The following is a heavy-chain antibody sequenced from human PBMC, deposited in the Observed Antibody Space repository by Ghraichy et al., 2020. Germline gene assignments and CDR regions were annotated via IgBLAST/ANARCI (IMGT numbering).Heavy chain of an antibody. Sequence: SETLSLTCSVSGGSISSRSYYWAWIRQPPGKGPEWMGTIDFDGTTYKNASLKSRVAMFVDTSKSQLSVLLTSVTSADTAVYYCARLSVPGYFDYWGQGTLITVSS. CDR2: IDFDGTT. V-gene: IGHV4-39*01. J-gene: IGHJ4*02. CDR3: ARLSVPGYFDY. CDR1: GGSISSRSYY.